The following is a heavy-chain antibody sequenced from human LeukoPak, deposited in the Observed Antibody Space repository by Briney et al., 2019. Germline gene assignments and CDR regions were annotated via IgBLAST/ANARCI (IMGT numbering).Heavy chain of an antibody. CDR2: INSDGSST. D-gene: IGHD6-13*01. V-gene: IGHV3-74*01. CDR3: AREYSSSWYIMGDY. J-gene: IGHJ4*02. CDR1: GFTFSTYW. Sequence: GGSLRLSCAASGFTFSTYWMHWVRQAPGKGLVWVSRINSDGSSTICADSVKGRFTISRDNAKNTLYLQMNSLSAEDTAVYYCAREYSSSWYIMGDYWGQGTLVTVSS.